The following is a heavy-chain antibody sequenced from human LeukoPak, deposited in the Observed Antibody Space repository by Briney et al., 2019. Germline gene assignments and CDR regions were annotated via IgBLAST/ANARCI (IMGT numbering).Heavy chain of an antibody. CDR2: IYYSGST. D-gene: IGHD2-2*02. CDR3: ARVATVVPAAIRGRHWYFDL. CDR1: GGSISSSSYY. J-gene: IGHJ2*01. Sequence: SETLSLTCTVSGGSISSSSYYWGWIRQPPGKGLEWIGSIYYSGSTYYNPSLKSRVTISVDTSKNQFSLKLSSVTAADTAVYYCARVATVVPAAIRGRHWYFDLWGRGTLVTVSS. V-gene: IGHV4-39*07.